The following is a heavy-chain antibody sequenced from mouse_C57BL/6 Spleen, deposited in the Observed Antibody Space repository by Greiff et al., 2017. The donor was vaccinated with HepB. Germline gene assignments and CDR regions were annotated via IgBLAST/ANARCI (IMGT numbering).Heavy chain of an antibody. CDR3: ARDGKLLSVDY. J-gene: IGHJ2*01. CDR2: IYPRSGNT. CDR1: GYTFTSYG. V-gene: IGHV1-81*01. D-gene: IGHD1-1*01. Sequence: VQLVESGAELARPGASVKLSCKASGYTFTSYGISWVKQRTGQGLEWIGEIYPRSGNTYYNEKFKGKATLTADKSSSTAYMELRSLTSEDSAVYFCARDGKLLSVDYWGQGTTLTVSS.